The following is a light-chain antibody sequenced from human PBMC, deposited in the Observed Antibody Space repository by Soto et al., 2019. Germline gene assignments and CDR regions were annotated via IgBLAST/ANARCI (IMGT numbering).Light chain of an antibody. CDR1: QSISSNY. Sequence: EIVLTQSPGTLSLSPGERATLSCRASQSISSNYLVWYQQKPGQAPRLLIYGASSRATGFPDRFSGSWSGTNFTVSFSRRQPEDFGVYYCQLYGCSPHPWNTFGQGTRLQIK. CDR3: QLYGCSPHPWNT. CDR2: GAS. V-gene: IGKV3-20*01. J-gene: IGKJ5*01.